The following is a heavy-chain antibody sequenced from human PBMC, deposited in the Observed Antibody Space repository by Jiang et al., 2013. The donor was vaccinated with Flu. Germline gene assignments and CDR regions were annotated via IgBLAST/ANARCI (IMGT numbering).Heavy chain of an antibody. J-gene: IGHJ2*01. CDR1: GGSFSGYY. CDR2: INHSGST. CDR3: ARGRYWYFDL. Sequence: LLKPSETLSLTCAVYGGSFSGYYWSWIRQPPGKGLEWIGEINHSGSTNYNPSLKSRVTISVDTSKNQFSLKLSSVTAADTAVYYCARGRYWYFDLWGLAPWSLSPQ. V-gene: IGHV4-34*01.